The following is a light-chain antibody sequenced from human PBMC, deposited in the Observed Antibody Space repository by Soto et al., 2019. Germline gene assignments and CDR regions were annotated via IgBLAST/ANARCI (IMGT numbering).Light chain of an antibody. CDR1: QSISSW. CDR2: KAS. CDR3: QQYNSYPWT. J-gene: IGKJ1*01. V-gene: IGKV1-5*03. Sequence: DIQMTQSPSTLSASVGDRVTITCRASQSISSWLAWYQQKPGKAPKLLIYKASNLESGVPSRFSDSGSGTEFTLTISRLQPDDFATYYCQQYNSYPWTFGQGTKVEIE.